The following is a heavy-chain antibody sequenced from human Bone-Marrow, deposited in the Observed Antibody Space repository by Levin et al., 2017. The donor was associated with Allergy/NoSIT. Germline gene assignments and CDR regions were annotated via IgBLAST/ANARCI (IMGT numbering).Heavy chain of an antibody. CDR1: GFNFSDYY. V-gene: IGHV3-11*06. CDR2: ISNGSDSK. Sequence: GESLKISCAASGFNFSDYYMSWIRQAPGKGLEWISYISNGSDSKNYADSVKGRLTISRDNAKNSLYLQVANLRAEDTAVYYCAKSPTLTGYYEWFDPWGQGTLVTVSS. D-gene: IGHD3-9*01. CDR3: AKSPTLTGYYEWFDP. J-gene: IGHJ5*02.